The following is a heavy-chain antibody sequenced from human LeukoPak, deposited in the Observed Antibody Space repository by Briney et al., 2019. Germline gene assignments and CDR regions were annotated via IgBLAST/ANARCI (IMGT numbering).Heavy chain of an antibody. J-gene: IGHJ4*02. D-gene: IGHD1-26*01. CDR3: ARDLVGATAFDY. Sequence: GESLRLSCAASGFTFSSYEMNWVCQAPAKGLDWDSYISSSGSTIYYADSVKGRFTISRDNAKSSLYLQMNSLRAEDTAVYYCARDLVGATAFDYWGQGTLVTVSS. V-gene: IGHV3-48*03. CDR2: ISSSGSTI. CDR1: GFTFSSYE.